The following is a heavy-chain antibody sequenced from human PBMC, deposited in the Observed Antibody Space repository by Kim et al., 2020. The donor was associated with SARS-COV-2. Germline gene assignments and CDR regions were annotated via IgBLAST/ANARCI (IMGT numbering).Heavy chain of an antibody. D-gene: IGHD6-13*01. J-gene: IGHJ6*02. CDR3: ARDRVCSSSWYYSYYYYYGMDV. CDR2: TYYRSKWYN. CDR1: GDSVSSNSAA. V-gene: IGHV6-1*01. Sequence: SQTLSLTCAISGDSVSSNSAAWNWIRQSPSRGLEWLGRTYYRSKWYNDYAVSVKSRITINPDTSKNQFSLQLNSVTPEDTAVYYCARDRVCSSSWYYSYYYYYGMDVWGQGTTVTVSS.